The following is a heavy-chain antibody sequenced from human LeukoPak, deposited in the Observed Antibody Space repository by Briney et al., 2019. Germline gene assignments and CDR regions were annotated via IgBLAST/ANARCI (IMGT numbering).Heavy chain of an antibody. D-gene: IGHD3-3*01. CDR1: GYTFTSYG. V-gene: IGHV1-18*01. Sequence: ASVKVSCKASGYTFTSYGISWVRQAPGQGLEWMGWISAYNGNTNYAQKLQGRVTMTTDTSTSTAYMELRSLRSEDTAVYYCARGGGAYDFWSGSLDYWGQGTLVTVSS. CDR2: ISAYNGNT. CDR3: ARGGGAYDFWSGSLDY. J-gene: IGHJ4*02.